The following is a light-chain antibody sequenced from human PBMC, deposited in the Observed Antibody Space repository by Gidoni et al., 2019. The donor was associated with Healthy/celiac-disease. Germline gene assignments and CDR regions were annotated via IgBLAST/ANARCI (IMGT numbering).Light chain of an antibody. J-gene: IGKJ4*01. Sequence: IVMTQSPFTLPVTPGEPASISCRSSQSLLHSNGYNYLDWYLPKPGQSPQLLIYLGSNRASGVPDRFSGSGSGTDFTLKISRVESEDVGVYYCMQALQTPLTFGGGTKVEIK. CDR3: MQALQTPLT. CDR1: QSLLHSNGYNY. V-gene: IGKV2-28*01. CDR2: LGS.